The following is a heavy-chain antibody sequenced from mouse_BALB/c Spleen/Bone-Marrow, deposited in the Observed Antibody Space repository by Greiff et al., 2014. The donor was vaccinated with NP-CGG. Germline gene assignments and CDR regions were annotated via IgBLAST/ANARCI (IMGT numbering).Heavy chain of an antibody. D-gene: IGHD3-3*01. V-gene: IGHV1-80*01. CDR2: IYTGDGDT. J-gene: IGHJ2*01. CDR3: ARGGTSVDY. CDR1: GYTFSDYW. Sequence: VKLKQSGAELVRPGASVKISCKASGYTFSDYWMHWVKQRPGQGLEWIGPIYTGDGDTTYNEKFKGRATLTADKSSNTAYMQXXXLTSEDSAVYFCARGGTSVDYWGQGTTLTVSS.